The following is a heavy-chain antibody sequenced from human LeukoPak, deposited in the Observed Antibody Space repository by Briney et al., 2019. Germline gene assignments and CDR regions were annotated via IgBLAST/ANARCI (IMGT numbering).Heavy chain of an antibody. Sequence: GGSLRLSCAAAGFNLTDHAMHWVRQAPGKGLEWVSGITWNSGNIVYADSVKGRFTISRDNAKNSLYLQMNSLRAEDMALYYCAKDWGNGYSYGGLDYWGQGTLVTVSS. J-gene: IGHJ4*02. D-gene: IGHD5-18*01. V-gene: IGHV3-9*03. CDR3: AKDWGNGYSYGGLDY. CDR2: ITWNSGNI. CDR1: GFNLTDHA.